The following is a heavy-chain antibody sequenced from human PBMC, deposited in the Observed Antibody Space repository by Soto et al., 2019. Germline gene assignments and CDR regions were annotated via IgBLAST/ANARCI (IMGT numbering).Heavy chain of an antibody. Sequence: QVQLQESGPGLMKPSETLSLTCTVSGVSITSYYWSWIRQSPGKGLEWIGFISYSGNTNYNPSLKSRVIISRDTSRNEFSLRLTSVTAADTAVYYCATSSGPQSPIGDHWGQGTLVTVSS. CDR3: ATSSGPQSPIGDH. V-gene: IGHV4-59*08. D-gene: IGHD6-19*01. CDR1: GVSITSYY. CDR2: ISYSGNT. J-gene: IGHJ4*02.